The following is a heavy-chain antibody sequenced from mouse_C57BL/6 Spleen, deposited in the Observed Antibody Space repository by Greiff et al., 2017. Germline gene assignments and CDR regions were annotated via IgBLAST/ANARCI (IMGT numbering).Heavy chain of an antibody. CDR3: TRGGYYFDY. CDR2: ISSGGDYI. CDR1: GFTFSSYA. J-gene: IGHJ2*01. V-gene: IGHV5-9-1*02. Sequence: EVMLVESGEGLVKPGGSLKFSCAASGFTFSSYAMSWVRQTPEKRLEWVAYISSGGDYIYYEDTVKGRFTISRDTTRNTLYLQMSSLESEDTAMYSCTRGGYYFDYWGQGTTLTVSS.